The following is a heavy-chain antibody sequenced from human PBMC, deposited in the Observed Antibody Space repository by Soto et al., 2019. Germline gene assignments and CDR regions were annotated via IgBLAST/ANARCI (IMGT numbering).Heavy chain of an antibody. CDR1: GYTFTSYG. V-gene: IGHV1-18*01. J-gene: IGHJ4*02. CDR2: ISAYNGNT. CDR3: ARDFTKPGPFDY. D-gene: IGHD2-8*01. Sequence: ASVKVSCKASGYTFTSYGISWVRQAPGQGLEWMGWISAYNGNTNYALKLQGRVTMTTDTSTSTAYMELRSLRSDDTAVYYCARDFTKPGPFDYWGQGTLVTVSS.